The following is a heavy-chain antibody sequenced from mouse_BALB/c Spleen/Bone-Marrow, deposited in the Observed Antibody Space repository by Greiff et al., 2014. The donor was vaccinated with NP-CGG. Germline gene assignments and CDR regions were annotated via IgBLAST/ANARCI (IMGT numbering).Heavy chain of an antibody. CDR2: IDPANGNT. Sequence: VQLQQSGAELVKPGASVKLSCTASGFNTKDTYMHWVKQRPEQGLEWIGRIDPANGNTKYDPKFQGKATITADTSSNTAYLQLSSLTSEDTAVYYCARPIFFWGQGTSVTVSS. CDR3: ARPIFF. V-gene: IGHV14-3*02. CDR1: GFNTKDTY. J-gene: IGHJ4*01.